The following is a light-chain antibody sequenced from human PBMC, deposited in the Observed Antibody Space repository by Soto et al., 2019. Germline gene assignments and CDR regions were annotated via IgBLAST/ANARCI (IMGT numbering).Light chain of an antibody. Sequence: DLQMTQSPSTLSASVGDRVTITCRASQSINSWLAWYQQKPGKAPKLLIYKASRLEGGVPSRFIGSGSGTEFTLTISSLQPDDFASYYCQQYSSYAYTFGQGTKLEIK. CDR1: QSINSW. CDR2: KAS. V-gene: IGKV1-5*03. J-gene: IGKJ2*01. CDR3: QQYSSYAYT.